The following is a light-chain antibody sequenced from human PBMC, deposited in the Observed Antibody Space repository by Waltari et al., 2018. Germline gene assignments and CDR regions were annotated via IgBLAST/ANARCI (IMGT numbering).Light chain of an antibody. CDR3: LQHSGYPIT. V-gene: IGKV1-5*01. CDR1: QSISSW. Sequence: DIQMTQSPSTLSASVGDRVTITCRASQSISSWLAWYQQEPGNAPKRLIYTASSLQSGVPSRFSGSGSGTEFTLTISSLQPEDFATYYCLQHSGYPITFGGGTKVEIK. CDR2: TAS. J-gene: IGKJ4*01.